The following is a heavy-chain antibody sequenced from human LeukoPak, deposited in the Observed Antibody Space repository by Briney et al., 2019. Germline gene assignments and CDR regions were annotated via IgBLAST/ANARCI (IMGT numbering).Heavy chain of an antibody. V-gene: IGHV3-53*01. Sequence: GGSLRLSCAASGFSVSNYYMSWVRQAPGKGLEWVSVIFSGGRTDYTDSVKGRFTISRDDSMNTLYLQMNSLRVEDTAMYYCARERGSEFDFWGQGTLVTVSS. CDR2: IFSGGRT. J-gene: IGHJ4*02. CDR3: ARERGSEFDF. CDR1: GFSVSNYY. D-gene: IGHD3-10*01.